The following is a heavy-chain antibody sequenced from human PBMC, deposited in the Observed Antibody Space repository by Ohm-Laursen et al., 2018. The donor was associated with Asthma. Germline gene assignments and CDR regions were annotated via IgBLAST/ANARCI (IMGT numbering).Heavy chain of an antibody. CDR3: ARRDYSGGDPNAAFDI. V-gene: IGHV3-30-3*01. D-gene: IGHD2-21*02. CDR2: ITSDGGWT. CDR1: GFTFSTFA. Sequence: SLRLSCSASGFTFSTFAMHWVCQAPGKGLEWVSIITSDGGWTFYADSVRGRFTISRDNSKNILYMQMNSLRAEDTAVYYCARRDYSGGDPNAAFDIWGQGTMVTVSS. J-gene: IGHJ3*02.